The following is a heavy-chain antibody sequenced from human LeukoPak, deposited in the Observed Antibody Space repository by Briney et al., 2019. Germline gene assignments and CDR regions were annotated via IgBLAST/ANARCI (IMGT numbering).Heavy chain of an antibody. CDR1: GDGISDIY. D-gene: IGHD2-15*01. Sequence: SETLSLTCAVSGDGISDIYWSWIRQPPGEGLEWIGFIHTSGNTYYIPSLKSRVTMSVDTSKNQFSLKLSSVTAADTAVYYCAKLVYSLDGSGHNWFDPWGQGALVTVSS. CDR3: AKLVYSLDGSGHNWFDP. J-gene: IGHJ5*02. CDR2: IHTSGNT. V-gene: IGHV4-4*09.